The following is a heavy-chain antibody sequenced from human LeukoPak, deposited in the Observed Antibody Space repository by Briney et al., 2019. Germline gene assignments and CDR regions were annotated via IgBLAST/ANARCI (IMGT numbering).Heavy chain of an antibody. CDR3: ARDASREGGYDFWSDSYYYYYGMDV. Sequence: SVKVSCKASGGTFSSYAISWVRQAPGQGLEWMGGIIPIFGTANYAQKFQGRVTITADESTSTAYMELSSLRSEDTAVYYCARDASREGGYDFWSDSYYYYYGMDVWGQGTTVTVSS. V-gene: IGHV1-69*13. J-gene: IGHJ6*02. CDR2: IIPIFGTA. D-gene: IGHD3-3*01. CDR1: GGTFSSYA.